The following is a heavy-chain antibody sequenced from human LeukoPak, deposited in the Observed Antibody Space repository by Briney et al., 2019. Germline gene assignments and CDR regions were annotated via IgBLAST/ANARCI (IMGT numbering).Heavy chain of an antibody. V-gene: IGHV3-9*01. CDR2: ISWNSGSM. J-gene: IGHJ4*02. D-gene: IGHD3-10*01. CDR3: ARDWAGGPHDY. Sequence: GGSLRLSCAASGFTFDDYAMHWVRQAPGKGLEWVSGISWNSGSMDYADSVKGRFTISRDNAKNSLYLQMNSLRAEDTAVYYCARDWAGGPHDYWGQGTLVTVSS. CDR1: GFTFDDYA.